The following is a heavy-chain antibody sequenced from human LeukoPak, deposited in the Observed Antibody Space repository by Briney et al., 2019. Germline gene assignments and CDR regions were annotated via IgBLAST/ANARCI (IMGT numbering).Heavy chain of an antibody. J-gene: IGHJ6*04. V-gene: IGHV3-21*01. Sequence: GGSLRLSCAASGFTFSSYSMNWVRQAPGKGLEWVSSISGSSSYIYYADSVKGRFTISRDNAKNTLYLQMNSLRAEDTAVYYCRQRGGAEVWGKGTTVTISS. D-gene: IGHD3-16*01. CDR1: GFTFSSYS. CDR2: ISGSSSYI. CDR3: RQRGGAEV.